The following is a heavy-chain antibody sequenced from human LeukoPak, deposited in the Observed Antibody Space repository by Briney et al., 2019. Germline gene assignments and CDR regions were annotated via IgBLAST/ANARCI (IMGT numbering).Heavy chain of an antibody. J-gene: IGHJ4*02. CDR3: ARTEVVTSNYFDY. CDR1: GGSFSGYY. Sequence: PSETLSLTCAVYGGSFSGYYWSWIRQPPGKGLEWIGEINHSGSTNYNPSLKSRVTISVDTSKNQFSLKLSSVTAADTAVYYCARTEVVTSNYFDYWGQGTLVTVSS. V-gene: IGHV4-34*01. D-gene: IGHD4-23*01. CDR2: INHSGST.